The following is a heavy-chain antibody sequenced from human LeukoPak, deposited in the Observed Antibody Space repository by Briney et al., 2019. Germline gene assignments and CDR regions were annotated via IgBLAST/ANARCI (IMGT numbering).Heavy chain of an antibody. V-gene: IGHV3-30*02. CDR3: TTADLRYFDFLLFDY. D-gene: IGHD3-9*01. CDR2: IRYDGSNK. J-gene: IGHJ4*02. Sequence: GGSLRLSCAASGFTFSSYGMHWVRQAPGKGLEWVAFIRYDGSNKYYADSVKGRFTISRDNSKNTLYLQMNSLKAEDTAVYYCTTADLRYFDFLLFDYWGQGTLVTVSS. CDR1: GFTFSSYG.